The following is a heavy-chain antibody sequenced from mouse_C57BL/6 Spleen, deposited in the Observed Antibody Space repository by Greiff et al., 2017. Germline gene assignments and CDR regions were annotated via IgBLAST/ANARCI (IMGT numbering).Heavy chain of an antibody. J-gene: IGHJ4*01. D-gene: IGHD1-1*01. CDR3: ARGIYYYGSSYSMDY. Sequence: QVQLQQPGAELVRPGSSVKLSCKASGYTFTSYWMHWVKQRPIQGLEWIGNIDPSDSETHYNQKIKDKATLTVDKSSSTAYMQLSSLTSEDSAVYYGARGIYYYGSSYSMDYWGQGTSVTVSS. CDR2: IDPSDSET. V-gene: IGHV1-52*01. CDR1: GYTFTSYW.